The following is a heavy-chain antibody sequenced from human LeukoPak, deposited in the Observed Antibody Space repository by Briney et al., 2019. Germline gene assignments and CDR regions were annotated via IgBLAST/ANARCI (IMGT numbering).Heavy chain of an antibody. CDR1: GGTFSSYA. J-gene: IGHJ4*02. CDR2: VIPIFGTA. V-gene: IGHV1-69*13. D-gene: IGHD3-22*01. CDR3: ASSYYDSSGYYYSLDY. Sequence: GASVKVSYTASGGTFSSYAISWVRQAPGQGLEWMGGVIPIFGTANYAQKFQGRVTITADESTSTAYMELSSLRSEDTAVYYCASSYYDSSGYYYSLDYWGQGTLVTVSS.